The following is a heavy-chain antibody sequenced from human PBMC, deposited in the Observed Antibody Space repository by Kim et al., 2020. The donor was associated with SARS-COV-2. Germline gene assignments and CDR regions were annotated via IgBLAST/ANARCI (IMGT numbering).Heavy chain of an antibody. V-gene: IGHV3-30*18. CDR1: GFTYSSYG. CDR3: AKNKDIVVVPGHYGMD. D-gene: IGHD2-2*01. J-gene: IGHJ6*01. Sequence: GGSLRLSCAASGFTYSSYGMHWVRQAPGKGLEWLAVISYDGSNKYYADSVKGRFTISRDNYKNTLYLQMNSLRAEDTAVYYCAKNKDIVVVPGHYGMD. CDR2: ISYDGSNK.